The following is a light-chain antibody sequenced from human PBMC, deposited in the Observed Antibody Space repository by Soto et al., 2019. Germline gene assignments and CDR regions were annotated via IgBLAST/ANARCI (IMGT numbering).Light chain of an antibody. CDR2: GAS. Sequence: EIVMTQSPATLSVSPGERATLSCRASQSVSSKLAGYQQKPGQAPRLLIYGASTRATGIPARFIGSGSGTEFTLTISSLQSEDFAVYYCQEYNNWHPVTFGGGTKVEIK. CDR1: QSVSSK. CDR3: QEYNNWHPVT. J-gene: IGKJ4*01. V-gene: IGKV3-15*01.